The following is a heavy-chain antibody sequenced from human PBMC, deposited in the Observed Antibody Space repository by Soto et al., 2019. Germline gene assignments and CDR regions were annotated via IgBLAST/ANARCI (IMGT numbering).Heavy chain of an antibody. CDR2: IYAGGPT. J-gene: IGHJ6*03. Sequence: EVQLVGSGGGLVQPGGSLRVSCAASGFIVSSNYMSWVRQAPGKGLEWVSVIYAGGPTYYADSVKGRFTISRHSSKNTLYLQMNGLSPEDTAVYYCARIVATRGYYYYMDVWGKGTTVTVSS. CDR3: ARIVATRGYYYYMDV. CDR1: GFIVSSNY. D-gene: IGHD5-12*01. V-gene: IGHV3-53*04.